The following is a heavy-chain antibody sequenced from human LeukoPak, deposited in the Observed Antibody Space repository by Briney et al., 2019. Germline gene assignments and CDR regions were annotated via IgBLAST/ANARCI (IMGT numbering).Heavy chain of an antibody. V-gene: IGHV3-21*01. CDR2: ISSTSSYK. Sequence: GGSLRLSCAASGFTFNSYTLNWVRQAPGKGLEWVSSISSTSSYKYYADSVKGRFTISRDNAKNTLYLQMSSLRAEDTAVYYCARVGVGMYHFDHWGQGTLVTVSS. CDR1: GFTFNSYT. J-gene: IGHJ4*02. CDR3: ARVGVGMYHFDH. D-gene: IGHD2-2*01.